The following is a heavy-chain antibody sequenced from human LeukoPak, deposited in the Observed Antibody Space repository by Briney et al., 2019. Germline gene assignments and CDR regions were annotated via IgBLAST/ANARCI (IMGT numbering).Heavy chain of an antibody. CDR2: ISTNSAFI. Sequence: GGSLRLSCTASGFTFINYSMNWVRQAPGKGLEWVSSISTNSAFIYYADSVRGRFTISRDNTKNSLYLQMDSLTADDTAVYFRACLRGPSDYWGQGTLVTVSS. CDR3: ACLRGPSDY. V-gene: IGHV3-21*01. J-gene: IGHJ4*02. D-gene: IGHD4-17*01. CDR1: GFTFINYS.